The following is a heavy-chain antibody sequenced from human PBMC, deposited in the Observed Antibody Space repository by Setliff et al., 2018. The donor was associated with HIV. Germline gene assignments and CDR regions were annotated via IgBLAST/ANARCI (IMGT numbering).Heavy chain of an antibody. V-gene: IGHV3-66*02. J-gene: IGHJ4*02. CDR3: ARVRLYNNALDY. CDR1: GFTVSTYY. D-gene: IGHD3-10*01. Sequence: PGGSLRLSCAASGFTVSTYYMSWVRQAPGKGLEWISTIYSGGDTYHADSVKGRVTLSRDSSKNTLYLQMNSLRPEDTAVYYCARVRLYNNALDYWGQGTLVTVSS. CDR2: IYSGGDT.